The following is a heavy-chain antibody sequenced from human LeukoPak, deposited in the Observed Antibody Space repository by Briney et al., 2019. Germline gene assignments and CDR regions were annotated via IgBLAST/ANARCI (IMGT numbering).Heavy chain of an antibody. Sequence: PSETLSLTCTVSGGSISSYYWSWIRQPAGKGLEWIGRIYTSGSTNYNPSLKSRVTMSVDTSKNQFSLKLSSVTAADTAVYYCARGTTRKSGIAAGNGAGYYFDYWGQGTLVTVSS. J-gene: IGHJ4*02. CDR1: GGSISSYY. D-gene: IGHD6-13*01. CDR2: IYTSGST. V-gene: IGHV4-4*07. CDR3: ARGTTRKSGIAAGNGAGYYFDY.